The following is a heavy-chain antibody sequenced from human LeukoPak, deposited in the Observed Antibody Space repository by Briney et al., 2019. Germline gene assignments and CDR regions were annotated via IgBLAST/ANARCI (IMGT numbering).Heavy chain of an antibody. CDR1: GGSISSYY. V-gene: IGHV4-59*08. J-gene: IGHJ4*02. Sequence: SETLSLTCTVSGGSISSYYWNWLRQPPGKGLEWIGYIYYSGSTNYNPSLKSRVTISVDTSKNQFSLKLSSVTAADTAVYYCRGVTMVRGVRVVDYWGQGTLVTVSS. D-gene: IGHD3-10*01. CDR2: IYYSGST. CDR3: RGVTMVRGVRVVDY.